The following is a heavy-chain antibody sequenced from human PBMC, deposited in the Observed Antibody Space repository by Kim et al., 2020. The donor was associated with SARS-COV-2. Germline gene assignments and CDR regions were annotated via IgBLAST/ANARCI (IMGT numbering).Heavy chain of an antibody. Sequence: ATSVKGLFTIAKNTSKNTLYLQKNSLGAEDTAVYYCAKGGDAFDIWGQGTMVTVSS. J-gene: IGHJ3*02. CDR3: AKGGDAFDI. V-gene: IGHV3-23*01. D-gene: IGHD3-16*01.